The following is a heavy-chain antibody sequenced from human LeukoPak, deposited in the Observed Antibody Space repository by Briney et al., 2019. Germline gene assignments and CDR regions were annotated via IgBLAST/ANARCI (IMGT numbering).Heavy chain of an antibody. D-gene: IGHD4-17*01. V-gene: IGHV3-7*03. Sequence: GGSLRLSCAASGFTFSSYWMSWVRQAPGKGLEWVANIKQDGSEKYYVDSVKGRFTISRDNSKNTLYLQMNRLRAEDTAVYYCTRHIYGDYVDRSWFDPWGQGTLVTVSS. J-gene: IGHJ5*02. CDR3: TRHIYGDYVDRSWFDP. CDR2: IKQDGSEK. CDR1: GFTFSSYW.